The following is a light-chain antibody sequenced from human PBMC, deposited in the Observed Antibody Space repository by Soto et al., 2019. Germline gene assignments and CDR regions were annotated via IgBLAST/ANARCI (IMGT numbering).Light chain of an antibody. Sequence: DIQLTQSPSSLSASVGDRVTITCRASQSIGSYLNWYQQQSGKAPNLLIYEASSLQSVVPSRFSGSGSGTDFTLTISSLQPEDFATYYCQQSYSAPYTFGQGTKLEI. CDR1: QSIGSY. V-gene: IGKV1-39*01. J-gene: IGKJ2*01. CDR3: QQSYSAPYT. CDR2: EAS.